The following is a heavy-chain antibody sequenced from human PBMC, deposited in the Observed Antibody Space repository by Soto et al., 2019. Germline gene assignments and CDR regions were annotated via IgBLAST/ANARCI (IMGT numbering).Heavy chain of an antibody. V-gene: IGHV1-18*04. Sequence: ASVKVSCKASGYTFTNYGFSWLRQAPGQGLEWMGWISAYIGYTNYAQNLQGRVIMTTDTSTSTAYLQLRGLRSEDTAVYYCARDSPRISMPNRDLLDFRGQRTVVTGS. J-gene: IGHJ3*01. CDR1: GYTFTNYG. CDR3: ARDSPRISMPNRDLLDF. CDR2: ISAYIGYT. D-gene: IGHD1-20*01.